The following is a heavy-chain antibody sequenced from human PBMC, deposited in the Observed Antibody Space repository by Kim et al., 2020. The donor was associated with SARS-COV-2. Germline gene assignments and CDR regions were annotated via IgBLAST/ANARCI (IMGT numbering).Heavy chain of an antibody. J-gene: IGHJ6*04. CDR1: GFTFSSYW. Sequence: GGSLRLSCAASGFTFSSYWMSWVRQAPGKGLEWVANIKQDGSETYYVDSVKGRLTISRDNAKNSLYLHMNSLRAEDTAVYYCARESGYCSSTSCYRYGMDVWGTGTTVTVSS. D-gene: IGHD2-2*01. CDR3: ARESGYCSSTSCYRYGMDV. V-gene: IGHV3-7*01. CDR2: IKQDGSET.